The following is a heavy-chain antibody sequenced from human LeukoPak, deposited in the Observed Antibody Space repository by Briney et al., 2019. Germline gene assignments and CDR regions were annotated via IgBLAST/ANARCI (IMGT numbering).Heavy chain of an antibody. Sequence: GESLKISCKGSGYSFTSYWIGWVRQMPGKGLEWMGIIYPGDSDTRYSPSFQGQVTLSADKSISTAYLQWSSLKASDTAMYYCARGSYYDFWSGYYPDAFDIWGQGTMVTVSS. D-gene: IGHD3-3*01. CDR1: GYSFTSYW. CDR2: IYPGDSDT. J-gene: IGHJ3*02. V-gene: IGHV5-51*01. CDR3: ARGSYYDFWSGYYPDAFDI.